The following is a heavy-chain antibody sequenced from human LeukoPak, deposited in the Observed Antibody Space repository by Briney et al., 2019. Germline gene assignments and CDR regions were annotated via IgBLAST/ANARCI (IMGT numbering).Heavy chain of an antibody. Sequence: GESLKISCKGSGYRFTNHWIGWVRQMSGKGLEWMGIIYPADSDTRYSPSFQGQVTISADKSTSTAYLQWSSLKASDTAMYYCARNRGFGELLGYYYYGMDVWGQGTTVTVSS. CDR2: IYPADSDT. CDR1: GYRFTNHW. J-gene: IGHJ6*02. V-gene: IGHV5-51*01. D-gene: IGHD3-10*01. CDR3: ARNRGFGELLGYYYYGMDV.